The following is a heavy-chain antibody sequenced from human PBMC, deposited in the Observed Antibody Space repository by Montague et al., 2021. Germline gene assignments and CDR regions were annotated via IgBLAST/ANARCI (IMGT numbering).Heavy chain of an antibody. CDR3: ASGNDYSGNCFDY. J-gene: IGHJ4*02. Sequence: TLSLTCNVSGGAISGEGYYWSWIRQHPGKGLEWIGYIYSSGSTYYSLSLESRITITVDTSQNQFSLRLTSVTAADTAVYFCASGNDYSGNCFDYWGQGTLFPVSS. D-gene: IGHD4-23*01. CDR2: IYSSGST. V-gene: IGHV4-31*03. CDR1: GGAISGEGYY.